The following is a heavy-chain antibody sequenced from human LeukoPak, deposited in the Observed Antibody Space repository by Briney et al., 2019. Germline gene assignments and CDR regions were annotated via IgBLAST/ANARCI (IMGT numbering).Heavy chain of an antibody. J-gene: IGHJ4*02. D-gene: IGHD4/OR15-4a*01. Sequence: GGSLRLSCTVPGFTVSSNSMSWVRQAPGKGLEWVSFIYSDNTHYSDSVKGRFTISRDNTKITLYIQMNSLRAEDTSVYYCARRAGAYSQPYDYWGQGTLVTVSS. CDR1: GFTVSSNS. CDR3: ARRAGAYSQPYDY. V-gene: IGHV3-53*01. CDR2: IYSDNT.